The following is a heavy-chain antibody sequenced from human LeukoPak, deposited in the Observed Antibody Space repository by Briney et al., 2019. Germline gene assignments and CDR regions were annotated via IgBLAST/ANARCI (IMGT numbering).Heavy chain of an antibody. D-gene: IGHD4-17*01. Sequence: PSETLSLTCAVYGGSFSGYYWSWIRQPPGKGLEWIGEINHSGSTNYNPSLKSRVTISVDTSKNQFSLKLSSVTAADTAVYYCARAPTVKPYYYYYGMDVWGQGTTVTVSS. J-gene: IGHJ6*02. CDR2: INHSGST. V-gene: IGHV4-34*01. CDR3: ARAPTVKPYYYYYGMDV. CDR1: GGSFSGYY.